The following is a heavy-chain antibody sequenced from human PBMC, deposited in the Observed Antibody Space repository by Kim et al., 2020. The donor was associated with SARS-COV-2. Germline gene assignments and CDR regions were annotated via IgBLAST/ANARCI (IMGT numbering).Heavy chain of an antibody. Sequence: SETLSLTCTVSGGSISSYYWSWIRQPPGKGLEWIGYISYSGSTNYNPPLKSRVTISVDTSKNQFSLKLSSVTAADTAVYYCARDLMVAGTYAFDIWGQGTMVTVSS. CDR1: GGSISSYY. J-gene: IGHJ3*02. CDR2: ISYSGST. CDR3: ARDLMVAGTYAFDI. D-gene: IGHD2-15*01. V-gene: IGHV4-59*01.